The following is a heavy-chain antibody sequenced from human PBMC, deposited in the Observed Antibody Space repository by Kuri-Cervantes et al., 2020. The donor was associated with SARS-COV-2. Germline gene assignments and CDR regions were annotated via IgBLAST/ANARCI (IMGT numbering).Heavy chain of an antibody. CDR1: GFIFSDYW. V-gene: IGHV3-74*01. Sequence: GESLKISCAASGFIFSDYWMHWVRQAPGKGLVWVSRISGDGSSTNYADSVKGRFTLSRDNAKNMLFLQMNSLRAEDTAVYYCVRDGDHWNFDYWGQGTLVTVSS. CDR3: VRDGDHWNFDY. J-gene: IGHJ4*02. D-gene: IGHD1-1*01. CDR2: ISGDGSST.